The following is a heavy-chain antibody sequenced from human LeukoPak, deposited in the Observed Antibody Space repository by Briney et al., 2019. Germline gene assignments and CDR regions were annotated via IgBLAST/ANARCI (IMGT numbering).Heavy chain of an antibody. D-gene: IGHD6-6*01. CDR2: ISWNSGSI. V-gene: IGHV3-9*01. CDR1: GFTFDDYA. J-gene: IGHJ6*03. Sequence: PGRSLRLSCAASGFTFDDYAMHWVRQAPGKGLEWVSGISWNSGSIGYADSVKGRFTISGDNAKNSLYLQMNSLRAEDTAMYYCARDYSSSSLRVMDYYMDVWGKGTTVTVSS. CDR3: ARDYSSSSLRVMDYYMDV.